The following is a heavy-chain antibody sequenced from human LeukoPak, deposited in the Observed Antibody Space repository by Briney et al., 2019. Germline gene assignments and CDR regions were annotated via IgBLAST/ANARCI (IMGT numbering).Heavy chain of an antibody. D-gene: IGHD3-3*01. CDR3: ARGSWSYFDY. V-gene: IGHV4-59*08. Sequence: SETLSLTCTVSGGSISSYYWSWIRQPPGKGLEWIGYIYYSGSTNYNPSLKSRVTISVDTSKNQFPLKLSSVTAADTAVYYCARGSWSYFDYWGQGTLVTVSS. CDR1: GGSISSYY. CDR2: IYYSGST. J-gene: IGHJ4*02.